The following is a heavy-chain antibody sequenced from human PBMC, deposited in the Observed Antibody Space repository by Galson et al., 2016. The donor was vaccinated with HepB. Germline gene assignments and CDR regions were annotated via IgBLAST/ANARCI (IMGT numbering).Heavy chain of an antibody. CDR1: GFSFSDFA. V-gene: IGHV3-23*01. Sequence: SLRLSCAASGFSFSDFAMNWVRQAPGKGLEWVSGISGSGAGTFSGDSAKGRFTISRDNSKNTLYLEMNSLRVEDTATYYCARGLRSGWYEVDYWGQGTLVTVSS. CDR3: ARGLRSGWYEVDY. CDR2: ISGSGAGT. D-gene: IGHD6-19*01. J-gene: IGHJ4*02.